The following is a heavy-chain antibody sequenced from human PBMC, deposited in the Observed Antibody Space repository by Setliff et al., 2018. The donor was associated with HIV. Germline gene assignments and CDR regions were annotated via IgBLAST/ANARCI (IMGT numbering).Heavy chain of an antibody. V-gene: IGHV3-21*01. Sequence: PSETLSLTCTVSGGSINNYFWSWVRQAPGKGLEWVSSITIGRGDVFYADSVQGRFTIFRDNDKNSLYLQMNSLRAEDTAIYYCARDNLYYNLWNGSPVYGMDVWGQGTTVTVSS. CDR3: ARDNLYYNLWNGSPVYGMDV. J-gene: IGHJ6*02. CDR1: GGSINNYF. CDR2: ITIGRGDV. D-gene: IGHD3-3*01.